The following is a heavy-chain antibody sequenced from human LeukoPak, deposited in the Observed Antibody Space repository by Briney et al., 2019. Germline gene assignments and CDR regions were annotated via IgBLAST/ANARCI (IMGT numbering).Heavy chain of an antibody. CDR1: GYTFTSYG. CDR2: IRAYNGNT. D-gene: IGHD2-2*01. V-gene: IGHV1-18*01. Sequence: ASVKVSCKASGYTFTSYGISWVRQAPAQGIEWMGWIRAYNGNTNYAQKPQGRVTMTTDTSTSTAYMELRSLRSDDTAVYYCARSTKPRGYCSSTSCYANWFDPWGQGTLVTVSS. CDR3: ARSTKPRGYCSSTSCYANWFDP. J-gene: IGHJ5*02.